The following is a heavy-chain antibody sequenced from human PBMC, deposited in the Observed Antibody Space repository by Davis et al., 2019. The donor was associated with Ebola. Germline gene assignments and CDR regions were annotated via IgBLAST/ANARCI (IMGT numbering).Heavy chain of an antibody. Sequence: GGSLRLSCAASGFTFSDYEMNWVRQAPGKGLEWVSYISSSGSTIYYADSVKGRFTISRDNAKNSLYLQMNSLRAEDTAVYYCARDGTMVQGVTLDVPTLYYYYYGMDVWGQGTTVTVSS. CDR2: ISSSGSTI. D-gene: IGHD3-10*01. CDR3: ARDGTMVQGVTLDVPTLYYYYYGMDV. J-gene: IGHJ6*02. V-gene: IGHV3-48*03. CDR1: GFTFSDYE.